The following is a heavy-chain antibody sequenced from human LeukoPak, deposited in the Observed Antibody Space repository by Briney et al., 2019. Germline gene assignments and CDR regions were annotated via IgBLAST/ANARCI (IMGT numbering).Heavy chain of an antibody. Sequence: SETLSLTCTVSGDSISNSAYYWGWIRQPPGKGLEWIGTIYFSGRTYYNPSLKSRVTISVDTSKTQFSLKLTSVTAADTAVYYCATRPARGSGPYYPYFDYWGQGTLVTVSS. V-gene: IGHV4-39*07. CDR1: GDSISNSAYY. D-gene: IGHD3-22*01. CDR3: ATRPARGSGPYYPYFDY. CDR2: IYFSGRT. J-gene: IGHJ4*02.